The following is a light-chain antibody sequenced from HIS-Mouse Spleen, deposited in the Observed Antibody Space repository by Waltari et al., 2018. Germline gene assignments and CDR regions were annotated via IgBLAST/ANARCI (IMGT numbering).Light chain of an antibody. CDR3: AAWDDSLNGWV. V-gene: IGLV1-44*01. J-gene: IGLJ3*02. Sequence: QSVLTQPPSASGTPGQRVTISCSGSRSNIGSNTVHWYQQLPGTAPKLLIYINNQRPSGVPARFSGSKSGTSASLAISGLQSEDEADYYCAAWDDSLNGWVFGGGTKLTVL. CDR2: INN. CDR1: RSNIGSNT.